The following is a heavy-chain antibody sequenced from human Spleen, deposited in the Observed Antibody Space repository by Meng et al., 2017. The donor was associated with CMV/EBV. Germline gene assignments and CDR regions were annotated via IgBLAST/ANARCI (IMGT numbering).Heavy chain of an antibody. CDR2: INPSGGST. J-gene: IGHJ6*02. Sequence: ASVKVSCKASGYSFSGYYMHWVRQAPGQGFEWMGIINPSGGSTSYAPKFQGRVTMTRDTSTSTVYMELRSLRSDDTAVYYCARIRYGSYYYYYGMDVWGQGTTVTVSS. CDR3: ARIRYGSYYYYYGMDV. CDR1: GYSFSGYY. V-gene: IGHV1-46*01. D-gene: IGHD1-26*01.